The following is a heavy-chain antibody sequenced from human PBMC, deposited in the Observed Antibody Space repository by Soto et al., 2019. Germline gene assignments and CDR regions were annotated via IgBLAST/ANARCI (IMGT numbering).Heavy chain of an antibody. CDR3: ASIYTIFGVADHYYYGMDV. D-gene: IGHD3-3*01. J-gene: IGHJ6*02. Sequence: ASVKVSCKASGGTFSSYAISWVRQAPGQGLEWMGGIIPIFGTANYAQKFQGRVTITADKSTSTAYMELSSLRSEDTAVYYCASIYTIFGVADHYYYGMDVWGQGTTVTVS. V-gene: IGHV1-69*06. CDR2: IIPIFGTA. CDR1: GGTFSSYA.